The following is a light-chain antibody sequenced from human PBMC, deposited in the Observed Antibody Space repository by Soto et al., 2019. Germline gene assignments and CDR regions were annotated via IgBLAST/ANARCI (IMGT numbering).Light chain of an antibody. Sequence: EVVLTQSPGTLSLSPGERATLACRASQSVSGRYLAWYQQKPGQAPRLLIEGASNRAAGIPDRFSGSGSGPDFTLTISRVEPEDFAVYYCQQYETSPHNFGPGTRVEI. CDR2: GAS. J-gene: IGKJ3*01. CDR1: QSVSGRY. CDR3: QQYETSPHN. V-gene: IGKV3-20*01.